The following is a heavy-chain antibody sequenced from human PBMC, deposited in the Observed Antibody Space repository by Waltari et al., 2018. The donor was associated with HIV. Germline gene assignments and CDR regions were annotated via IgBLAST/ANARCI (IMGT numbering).Heavy chain of an antibody. Sequence: EVQLVESGGGLVQPGGSLRLSCGASGFTFSRYWMHWVRQAPGKGLVWVSRRESDGASTNSADAVKGRVTISRDNAKNTLSLQMNSLSVEDTAVYYCVRAGRSSDGFDVWGQGTMVTVSS. CDR3: VRAGRSSDGFDV. V-gene: IGHV3-74*01. D-gene: IGHD6-6*01. CDR1: GFTFSRYW. J-gene: IGHJ3*01. CDR2: RESDGAST.